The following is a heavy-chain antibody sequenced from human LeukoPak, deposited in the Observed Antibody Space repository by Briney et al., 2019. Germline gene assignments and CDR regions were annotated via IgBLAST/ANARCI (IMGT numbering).Heavy chain of an antibody. CDR3: ARWYYYETSGLYYGSFDN. D-gene: IGHD3-22*01. CDR2: IIGSGSGT. V-gene: IGHV3-23*01. Sequence: PGGSLRLSCAASGFTFSSYGMSWVRQAPGKGLQWVSVIIGSGSGTYYADSVKGRFTISRDNSRNTLYLQMNSLRAEDKAVYYCARWYYYETSGLYYGSFDNWGQGTLVTVSS. J-gene: IGHJ5*02. CDR1: GFTFSSYG.